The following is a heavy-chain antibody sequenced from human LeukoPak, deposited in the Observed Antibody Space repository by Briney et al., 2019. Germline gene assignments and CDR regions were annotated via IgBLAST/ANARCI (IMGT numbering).Heavy chain of an antibody. CDR3: AREDYYNSGGYYLDY. V-gene: IGHV4-4*08. J-gene: IGHJ4*02. CDR1: GGSMSSYY. D-gene: IGHD3-22*01. CDR2: IYTSGST. Sequence: SETLSLTCTVSGGSMSSYYWSWIRQPPGKGLEWIGRIYTSGSTNYNPSLKSRVTISVDTSKNQFSLKLSSVTAADTAVYFCAREDYYNSGGYYLDYWGQGTLVTVSS.